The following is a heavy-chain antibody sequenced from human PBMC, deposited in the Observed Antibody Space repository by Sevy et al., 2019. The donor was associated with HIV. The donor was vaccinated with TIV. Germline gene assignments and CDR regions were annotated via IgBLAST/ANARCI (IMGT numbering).Heavy chain of an antibody. Sequence: ASVKVSCKASGYTFTDYYIHWVRQAPGQGLEWMGWINPNSGGTNYAQKFQGRVTMTRDTSITTAYMELSRLRSDDTAIYYCARVEHGVPLWPPFDYWGQGTLVTVSS. D-gene: IGHD1-1*01. CDR2: INPNSGGT. J-gene: IGHJ4*02. CDR1: GYTFTDYY. V-gene: IGHV1-2*02. CDR3: ARVEHGVPLWPPFDY.